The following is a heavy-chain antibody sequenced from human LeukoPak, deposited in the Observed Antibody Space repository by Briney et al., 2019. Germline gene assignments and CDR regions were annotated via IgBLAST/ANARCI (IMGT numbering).Heavy chain of an antibody. V-gene: IGHV4-59*08. Sequence: SETLSLTCTVSGGSISSYYWSWIRQPPGKGLEWIGNIYYSGSTNYNPSLKSRVTISLDTSKNQFSLNLMSVTAADTAVYYCARASSYAGHLGWWGQGTLVTVSS. CDR1: GGSISSYY. CDR2: IYYSGST. CDR3: ARASSYAGHLGW. D-gene: IGHD2-2*01. J-gene: IGHJ4*02.